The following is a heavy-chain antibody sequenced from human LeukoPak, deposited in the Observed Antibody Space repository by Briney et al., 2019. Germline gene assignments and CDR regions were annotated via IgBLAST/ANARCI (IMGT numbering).Heavy chain of an antibody. CDR1: GDSVSSDSAA. J-gene: IGHJ5*02. V-gene: IGHV6-1*01. CDR3: ARNENEYSSSSSPFDP. Sequence: SQTLSLTCAISGDSVSSDSAAWNWIRQSPSRGLEWLGRTYYRSKWYNDYAVSVKSRITINPDTSKNQFSLQLNSVTPEDTAVYYCARNENEYSSSSSPFDPWGQGTLVTVSS. CDR2: TYYRSKWYN. D-gene: IGHD6-6*01.